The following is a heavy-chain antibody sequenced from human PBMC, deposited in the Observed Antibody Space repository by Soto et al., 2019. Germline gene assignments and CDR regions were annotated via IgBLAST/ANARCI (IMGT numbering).Heavy chain of an antibody. CDR1: GGSISSSSYY. D-gene: IGHD3-3*01. CDR3: ARRITIFGVVTMPPYYFDS. CDR2: IYYSGST. Sequence: SETLSLTCTVSGGSISSSSYYWGWIRQPPGKGLEWIGSIYYSGSTYYNPSLKGRVTISVDTSKNQFSLKLSSVTAADTTVYYCARRITIFGVVTMPPYYFDSWGQGTLVTVSS. V-gene: IGHV4-39*01. J-gene: IGHJ4*02.